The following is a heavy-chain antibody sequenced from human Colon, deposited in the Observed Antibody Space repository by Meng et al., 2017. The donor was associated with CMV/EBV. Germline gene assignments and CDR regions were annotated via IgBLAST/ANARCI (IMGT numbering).Heavy chain of an antibody. CDR3: VRENLPPRRLDV. CDR2: INPGGSVE. V-gene: IGHV3-7*01. Sequence: GESLKISCAASGFNFNGHWMSWVRQAPGKGLEWVANINPGGSVEKYAESLKGRFTISRDNAKDSLDLHMNSLSAEDTAVYYCVRENLPPRRLDVWGQGTTVTVSS. D-gene: IGHD1-14*01. J-gene: IGHJ6*02. CDR1: GFNFNGHW.